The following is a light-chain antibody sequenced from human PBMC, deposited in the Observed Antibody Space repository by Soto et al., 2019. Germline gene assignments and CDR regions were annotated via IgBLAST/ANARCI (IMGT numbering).Light chain of an antibody. CDR3: QQYNSYPRT. Sequence: DIQMTQSPSTLSASVGDRVTITCRASQNINTWLAWYQQKPGKAPKLLISKASTLESGLPSRFSGSGSGTEFTLTINSLQPDDIATYYCQQYNSYPRTFGQGTKVDIK. V-gene: IGKV1-5*03. CDR2: KAS. CDR1: QNINTW. J-gene: IGKJ1*01.